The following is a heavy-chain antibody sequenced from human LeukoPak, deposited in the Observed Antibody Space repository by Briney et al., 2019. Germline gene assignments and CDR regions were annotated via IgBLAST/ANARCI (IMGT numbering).Heavy chain of an antibody. Sequence: SETLSLTCTLSGGSINNYYWSWIRQPPGKGLEWIGYIYYNGNTNYNPSLKSRVTISVDTSKNQFSLKLSSVAAADTAVYFCAREYSSGLSWFDPWGQGTLVTVSS. D-gene: IGHD6-19*01. V-gene: IGHV4-59*01. CDR2: IYYNGNT. CDR1: GGSINNYY. CDR3: AREYSSGLSWFDP. J-gene: IGHJ5*02.